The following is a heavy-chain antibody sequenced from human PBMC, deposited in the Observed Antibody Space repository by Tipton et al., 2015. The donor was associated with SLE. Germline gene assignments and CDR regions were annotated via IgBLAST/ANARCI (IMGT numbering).Heavy chain of an antibody. CDR2: IYYSGST. CDR3: ARGPMGILDY. CDR1: GGSISSYY. D-gene: IGHD7-27*01. V-gene: IGHV4-59*01. J-gene: IGHJ4*02. Sequence: LRLSCTVSGGSISSYYWSWIRQPPGKGLEWIGNIYYSGSTNYNPSLKSRVTISVDTSKNQFSLKLSAVTAADTAVYYCARGPMGILDYWGQGTLVTVSS.